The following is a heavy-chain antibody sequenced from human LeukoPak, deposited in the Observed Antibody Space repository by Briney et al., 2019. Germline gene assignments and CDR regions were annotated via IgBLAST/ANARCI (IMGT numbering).Heavy chain of an antibody. CDR2: IYYSGST. CDR3: ARGREQWPGARPLDY. D-gene: IGHD6-19*01. J-gene: IGHJ4*02. CDR1: GGSISSYY. V-gene: IGHV4-59*12. Sequence: PSETLSLTCTVSGGSISSYYWSWIRQPPGKGLEWIGYIYYSGSTNYNPSLKSRVTISVDTSKNQFSLKLSSVTAADTAVYYCARGREQWPGARPLDYWGQGTLVTVSS.